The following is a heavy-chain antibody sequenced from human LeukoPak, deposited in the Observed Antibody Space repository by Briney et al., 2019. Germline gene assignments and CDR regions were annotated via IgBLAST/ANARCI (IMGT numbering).Heavy chain of an antibody. Sequence: SETLSLTCTVSGGSISSSNYYWGRIRQPPEKGLEWIGTISNSGNTYYNPSLKSRVTISVDTSRNQFSLKLNSVTAADTAMYYCARDNRGYSYGRGYNYYYYMDVWGKGTTVTVSS. CDR2: ISNSGNT. CDR1: GGSISSSNYY. D-gene: IGHD5-18*01. V-gene: IGHV4-39*07. CDR3: ARDNRGYSYGRGYNYYYYMDV. J-gene: IGHJ6*03.